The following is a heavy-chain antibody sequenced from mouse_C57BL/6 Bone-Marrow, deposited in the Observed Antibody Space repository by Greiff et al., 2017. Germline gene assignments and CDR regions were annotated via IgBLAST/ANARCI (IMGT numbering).Heavy chain of an antibody. CDR3: TRWLLLDY. D-gene: IGHD2-3*01. CDR2: IDPENGDT. J-gene: IGHJ2*01. Sequence: VQLQQSGAELVRPGASVKLSCTASGFNIKDDYMHWVKQRPEQGLEWIGWIDPENGDTESASKFQGKATITADTSSNTAYLQLSSLTSEDTAVYYCTRWLLLDYWGQGTTLTVSS. V-gene: IGHV14-4*01. CDR1: GFNIKDDY.